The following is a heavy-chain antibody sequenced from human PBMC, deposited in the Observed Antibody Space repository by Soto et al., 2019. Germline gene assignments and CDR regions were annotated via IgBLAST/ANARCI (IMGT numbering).Heavy chain of an antibody. J-gene: IGHJ5*02. CDR2: IYYSGST. D-gene: IGHD6-13*01. Sequence: SETLSLTCTFSGGSISSGGYYWSWIRQHPGKGLEWIGYIYYSGSTYYNPSLKSRVTISVDTSKNQFSLKLSSVTAADTAVYYCAREGPSSSWPKNWFDPWGQGTLVTVSS. V-gene: IGHV4-31*03. CDR1: GGSISSGGYY. CDR3: AREGPSSSWPKNWFDP.